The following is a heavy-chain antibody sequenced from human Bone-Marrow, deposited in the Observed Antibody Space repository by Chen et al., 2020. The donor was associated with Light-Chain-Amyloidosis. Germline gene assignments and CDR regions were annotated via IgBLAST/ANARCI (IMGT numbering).Heavy chain of an antibody. D-gene: IGHD5-12*01. CDR2: IYPDDSDA. CDR1: GYTFPNYW. CDR3: ARRRDGYNFDY. J-gene: IGHJ4*02. V-gene: IGHV5-51*01. Sequence: EVQLEQSGPEVKKPGESLKISCKGSGYTFPNYWIGWVRQMPGKGLEWMGVIYPDDSDARYSPSFEGQVTISGEKSITTAYLQWRSLKASDTAMYYCARRRDGYNFDYWGQGTLVTVSS.